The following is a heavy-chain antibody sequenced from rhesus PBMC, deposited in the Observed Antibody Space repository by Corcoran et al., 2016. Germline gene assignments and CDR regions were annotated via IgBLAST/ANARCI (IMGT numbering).Heavy chain of an antibody. CDR3: ASAYGLDS. Sequence: QVQLQESGPGLVKPSETLSLTCVVSGGSISSNYWNWIRQPPGKGLEWIVRIYGGSGRTSYNPSLTSRVTISTEASKNQFSLKLSSVTAADTAMYYCASAYGLDSWGQGVVVTVSS. J-gene: IGHJ6*01. CDR1: GGSISSNY. V-gene: IGHV4-147*01. CDR2: IYGGSGRT.